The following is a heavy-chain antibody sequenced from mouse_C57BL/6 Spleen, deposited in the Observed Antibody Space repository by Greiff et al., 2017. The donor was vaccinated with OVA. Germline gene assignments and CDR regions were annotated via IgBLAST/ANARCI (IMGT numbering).Heavy chain of an antibody. CDR2: INPNNGGT. D-gene: IGHD2-4*01. CDR3: ARTYYDYWYFDV. V-gene: IGHV1-22*01. Sequence: VQLQQSGPELVKPGASVKMSCKASGYTFTDYNMHWVKQSHGKSLEWIGYINPNNGGTSYNQKFKGKATLTVNKSSSTAYMELRSLTSEDSAVYYCARTYYDYWYFDVWGTGTTVTVSS. J-gene: IGHJ1*03. CDR1: GYTFTDYN.